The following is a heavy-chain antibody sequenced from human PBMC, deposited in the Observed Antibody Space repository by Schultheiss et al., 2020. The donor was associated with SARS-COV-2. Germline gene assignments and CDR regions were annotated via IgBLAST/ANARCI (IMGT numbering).Heavy chain of an antibody. D-gene: IGHD4-17*01. Sequence: SETLSLTCTVSGGSISSYYWSWIRQPPGKGLEWIGYIYYSGSTNYNPSLKSRVTISVDTSKNQFSLKLSSVTAADTAVYYCARDRIPTVTTEANYYYYGMDVWGQGTTVTVSS. J-gene: IGHJ6*02. CDR1: GGSISSYY. CDR3: ARDRIPTVTTEANYYYYGMDV. V-gene: IGHV4-59*12. CDR2: IYYSGST.